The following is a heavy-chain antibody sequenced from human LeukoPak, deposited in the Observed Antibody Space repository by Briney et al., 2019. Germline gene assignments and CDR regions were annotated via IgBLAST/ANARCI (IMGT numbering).Heavy chain of an antibody. Sequence: RASVKVSYKASGYIFPTYGITWVRQAPGRGLEWVGWISTYHGSTSYAQNLQGRVTMTTDTSTTTAYMELRSLRSDDTALYYCARGGYYYDTSDRPFDYWGQGTLVTVSS. V-gene: IGHV1-18*01. CDR3: ARGGYYYDTSDRPFDY. D-gene: IGHD3-22*01. CDR2: ISTYHGST. CDR1: GYIFPTYG. J-gene: IGHJ4*02.